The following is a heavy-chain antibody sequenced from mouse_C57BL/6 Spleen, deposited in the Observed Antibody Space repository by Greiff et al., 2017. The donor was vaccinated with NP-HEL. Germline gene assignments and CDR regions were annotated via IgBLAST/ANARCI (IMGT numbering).Heavy chain of an antibody. V-gene: IGHV5-6*02. J-gene: IGHJ1*03. CDR2: ISSGGSYT. CDR1: GFTFSSYG. Sequence: DVMLVESGGDLVKPGGSLKLSCAASGFTFSSYGMSWVRQTPDKRLEWVATISSGGSYTYYPDSVKGRFTISRDNAKNTLYLQMSSLKSEDTAMYYCARQGGYYGSSDWYFDVWGTGTTVTVSS. CDR3: ARQGGYYGSSDWYFDV. D-gene: IGHD1-1*01.